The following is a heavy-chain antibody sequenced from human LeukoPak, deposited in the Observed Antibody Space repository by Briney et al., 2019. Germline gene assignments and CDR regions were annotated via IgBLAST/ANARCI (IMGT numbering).Heavy chain of an antibody. V-gene: IGHV3-48*04. CDR1: GFTFSSYS. D-gene: IGHD1-14*01. J-gene: IGHJ4*02. Sequence: GGSLRLSCAASGFTFSSYSMNWVRQAPGKGLEWVSYISSGSSTIYYADSVKGRFSISRDNAKNSLYLQMNSLRAEDTAVYYCAADDPQTGGYWGQGTLVTVSS. CDR2: ISSGSSTI. CDR3: AADDPQTGGY.